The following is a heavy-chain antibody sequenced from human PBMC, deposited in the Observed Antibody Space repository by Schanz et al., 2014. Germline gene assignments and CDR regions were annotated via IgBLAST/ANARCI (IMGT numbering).Heavy chain of an antibody. CDR3: GRAGTGMAGWYFER. CDR2: IEGGGGT. V-gene: IGHV3-66*01. Sequence: EVQLVESGGGLVQPGGSLRLSCAASGFSVGNKYMNWVRQAPGKGLEWVSALIEGGGGTGYADSVKGRFTISRDNSKNTLCLQMSSLRVDDMAVYYCGRAGTGMAGWYFERWGRGTLVTVSS. CDR1: GFSVGNKY. J-gene: IGHJ2*01. D-gene: IGHD5-18*01.